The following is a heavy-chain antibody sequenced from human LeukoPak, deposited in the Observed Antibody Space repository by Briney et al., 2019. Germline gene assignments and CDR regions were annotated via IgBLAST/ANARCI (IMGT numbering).Heavy chain of an antibody. Sequence: SETLSLTCTVSGGSISSSSYYWGWIRQPPGRGLEWIVSIYYSGSAYYNPSLKSRVTISVDTSNNQFSLKLSSVSAADTAVYYCARREGVAAAGRGTYDYWGQGTLVTVSS. J-gene: IGHJ4*02. CDR3: ARREGVAAAGRGTYDY. V-gene: IGHV4-39*01. CDR2: IYYSGSA. D-gene: IGHD6-13*01. CDR1: GGSISSSSYY.